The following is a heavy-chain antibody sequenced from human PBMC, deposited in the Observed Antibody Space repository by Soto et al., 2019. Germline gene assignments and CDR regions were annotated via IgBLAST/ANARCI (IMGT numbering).Heavy chain of an antibody. Sequence: GSLILSCAASGFTFSNAWMSWVRQAPGKGLEWVGRIKSKTDGGTTDYAAPVKGRFTISRDDSKNTLYLQMNSLKTEDTAVYYCTPNGYYYDSSGYRTLFDYWGQGTLVTVSS. J-gene: IGHJ4*02. CDR1: GFTFSNAW. CDR2: IKSKTDGGTT. CDR3: TPNGYYYDSSGYRTLFDY. D-gene: IGHD3-22*01. V-gene: IGHV3-15*01.